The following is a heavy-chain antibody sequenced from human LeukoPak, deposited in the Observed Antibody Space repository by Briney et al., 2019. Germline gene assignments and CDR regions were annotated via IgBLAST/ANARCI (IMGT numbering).Heavy chain of an antibody. CDR1: GGSISSYY. CDR3: TRGALRFLEWPFDP. Sequence: SETLSLTCTVSGGSISSYYWSWIRQPPGKGLEWIGYIYYSGSTNYNPSLKSRVTISVDTSKNQFSLKLSSVTAADTAVYYCTRGALRFLEWPFDPWGQGTLVTVSS. J-gene: IGHJ5*02. V-gene: IGHV4-59*01. D-gene: IGHD3-3*01. CDR2: IYYSGST.